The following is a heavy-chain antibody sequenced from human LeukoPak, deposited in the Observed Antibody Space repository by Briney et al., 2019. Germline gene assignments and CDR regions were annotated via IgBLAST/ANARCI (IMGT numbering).Heavy chain of an antibody. D-gene: IGHD2-21*02. V-gene: IGHV4-30-2*01. Sequence: SSETLSLTCAVSGGSISSGGYSWSWIRQPPGKGLEWIGYIYHSGSTYYNPSLKSRVTISVDRSKNQFSLKLSSVTAADTAVYYCARGEGIVVVTTRRAFDIWGQGTMVTVSS. CDR3: ARGEGIVVVTTRRAFDI. CDR2: IYHSGST. CDR1: GGSISSGGYS. J-gene: IGHJ3*02.